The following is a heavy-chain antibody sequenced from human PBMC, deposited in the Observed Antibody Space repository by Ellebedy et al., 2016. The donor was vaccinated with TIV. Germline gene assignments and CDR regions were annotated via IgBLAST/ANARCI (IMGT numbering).Heavy chain of an antibody. V-gene: IGHV4-34*01. CDR1: GGSFSGYY. CDR3: ARRRGMATIHDAFDI. Sequence: SETLSLTXAVYGGSFSGYYWSWIRQPPGKGLEWIGEINHSGSTNYNPSLKSRVTISVDTSKNQFSLKLSSVTAADTAVYYCARRRGMATIHDAFDIWGQGTMVTVSS. CDR2: INHSGST. D-gene: IGHD5-24*01. J-gene: IGHJ3*02.